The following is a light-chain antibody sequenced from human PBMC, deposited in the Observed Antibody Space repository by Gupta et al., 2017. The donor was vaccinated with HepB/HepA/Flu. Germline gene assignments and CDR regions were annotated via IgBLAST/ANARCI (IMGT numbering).Light chain of an antibody. J-gene: IGKJ4*01. CDR1: QSVNTN. V-gene: IGKV3-15*01. Sequence: EIVITQSPATLSVSPVERATLSFSASQSVNTNLAWYQQKPGQSPRLLIYGASTRANGSPARFSGNGSGRPFTLAISSLQTTDFAVYYSQHANNWPLTFGRGTKVDIK. CDR3: QHANNWPLT. CDR2: GAS.